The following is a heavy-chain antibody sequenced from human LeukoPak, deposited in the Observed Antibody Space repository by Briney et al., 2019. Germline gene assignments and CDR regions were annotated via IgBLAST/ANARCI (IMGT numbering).Heavy chain of an antibody. J-gene: IGHJ6*03. V-gene: IGHV5-51*01. CDR3: ARVPYSSSWYRSWYYYYMDV. Sequence: GASLKISRRGSGYSFTSYWFSWVRQLPGKGLGWLGITYPSDSETRYSPSFQGQVTISADKSISTAYLQWSSLKASDTAMYYGARVPYSSSWYRSWYYYYMDVWGKGTTVTVSS. D-gene: IGHD6-13*01. CDR1: GYSFTSYW. CDR2: TYPSDSET.